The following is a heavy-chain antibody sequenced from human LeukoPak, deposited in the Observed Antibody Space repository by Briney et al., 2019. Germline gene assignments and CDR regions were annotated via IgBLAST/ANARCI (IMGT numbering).Heavy chain of an antibody. D-gene: IGHD6-6*01. CDR1: GYTFTGYY. CDR2: INPNSGGT. V-gene: IGHV1-2*02. CDR3: ARDVGSYSSSSNGIGWFDP. Sequence: ASVKVSCKASGYTFTGYYMHWVRQAPGQGLEWMGWINPNSGGTNYAQKFQGRVTMTRDTSISTAYMELSRQRSDDTAVYYCARDVGSYSSSSNGIGWFDPWGQGTLVTVSS. J-gene: IGHJ5*02.